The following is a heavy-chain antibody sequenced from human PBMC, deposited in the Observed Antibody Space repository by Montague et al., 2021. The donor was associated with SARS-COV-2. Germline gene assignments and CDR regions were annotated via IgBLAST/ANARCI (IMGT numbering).Heavy chain of an antibody. V-gene: IGHV3-23*03. CDR1: GFTFSSSA. CDR2: IYGATGRT. Sequence: SLSLSCAASGFTFSSSALSWVRQAPGKGLEWVSNIYGATGRTFYADSVKGRFTMSGENSKNTLYLQMNSLRVDDTAVYYCAKVDSVFPWGQGTLVTVSS. CDR3: AKVDSVFP. J-gene: IGHJ4*02. D-gene: IGHD3/OR15-3a*01.